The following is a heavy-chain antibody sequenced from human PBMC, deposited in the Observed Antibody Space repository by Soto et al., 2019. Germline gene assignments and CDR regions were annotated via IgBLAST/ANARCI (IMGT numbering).Heavy chain of an antibody. D-gene: IGHD6-13*01. Sequence: EVQLVESGGGLVQPGRSLRLSCAASGFTFDDYAMHWVRQAQGKGLEWVSGISWNSGSIGYADSMKGRFTISRDNAKNSLHLQMNSLRAEDTALYYCAKGDSSSFYYGIDVWGQGTTVTVSS. V-gene: IGHV3-9*01. CDR2: ISWNSGSI. J-gene: IGHJ6*02. CDR1: GFTFDDYA. CDR3: AKGDSSSFYYGIDV.